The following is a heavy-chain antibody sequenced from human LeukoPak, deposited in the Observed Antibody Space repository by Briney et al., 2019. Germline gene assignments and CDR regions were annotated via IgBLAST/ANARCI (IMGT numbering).Heavy chain of an antibody. V-gene: IGHV3-11*01. CDR3: ARDPVWGTMWSGYHYGMDV. J-gene: IGHJ6*02. CDR1: GFTFSDYY. Sequence: PGGSLRLSCAASGFTFSDYYMSWIRQAPGKGLEWVSYISSSGSTIYYADSVKGRFTISRDNAKNSLYLQMNSLRAEDTAVYYCARDPVWGTMWSGYHYGMDVWGQGTTVTVSS. CDR2: ISSSGSTI. D-gene: IGHD3-3*01.